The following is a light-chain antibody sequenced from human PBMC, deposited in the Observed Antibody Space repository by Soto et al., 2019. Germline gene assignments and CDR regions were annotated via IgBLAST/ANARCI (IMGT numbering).Light chain of an antibody. CDR2: EVS. Sequence: QSVLTQPASVSGSPGKSITISCTGTSSDIGAYNHVSWYQQNPGKAPQLIIYEVSNRPSGLSNRFSASKSGNAASLTISGLQAEDEADYFCCSFTTSSTLVFGTGTKLTVL. CDR1: SSDIGAYNH. J-gene: IGLJ1*01. V-gene: IGLV2-14*01. CDR3: CSFTTSSTLV.